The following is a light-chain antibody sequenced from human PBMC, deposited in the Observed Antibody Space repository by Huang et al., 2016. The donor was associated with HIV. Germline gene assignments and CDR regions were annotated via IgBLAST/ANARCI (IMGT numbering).Light chain of an antibody. CDR2: GAS. J-gene: IGKJ4*01. V-gene: IGKV3D-15*01. CDR3: QQYHNWPPLT. Sequence: EIVMTQSPATLSVSPGERATLSCRASQSVSSNLAWYQQKPGQAPRLPIHGASTRATGVPTTFSGSGSGTEFTLTISSLQSEDFAVYYCQQYHNWPPLTFGGGTKVEIK. CDR1: QSVSSN.